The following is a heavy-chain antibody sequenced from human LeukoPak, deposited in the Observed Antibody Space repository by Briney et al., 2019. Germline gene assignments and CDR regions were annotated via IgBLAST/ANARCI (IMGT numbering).Heavy chain of an antibody. CDR2: ITTYSGNT. Sequence: ASVKVSCKASGYTFTTYGISWVRQPPGQGLEWMGWITTYSGNTYYAQKLQGRVTMTTDTSTSTAYVELRSLRSDDTAVYYCATPLIGQGVSLGYWGQGTLVTVSS. J-gene: IGHJ4*02. V-gene: IGHV1-18*01. CDR1: GYTFTTYG. D-gene: IGHD3-16*01. CDR3: ATPLIGQGVSLGY.